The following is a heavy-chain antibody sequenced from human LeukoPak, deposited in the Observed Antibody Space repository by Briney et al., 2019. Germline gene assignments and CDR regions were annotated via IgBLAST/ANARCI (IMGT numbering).Heavy chain of an antibody. CDR3: ARSPVTLAYCGGDCYSHYVTYFDY. V-gene: IGHV4-61*02. D-gene: IGHD2-21*01. J-gene: IGHJ4*02. Sequence: PSETLSLTCTVSGGSISSGSYYWSWIRQPAGKGLEWIGRIYTSGSTNYNPSLKSRVTISVDTSKNQFSLKLSSVTAADTAVYYCARSPVTLAYCGGDCYSHYVTYFDYWGQGTLVTVSS. CDR1: GGSISSGSYY. CDR2: IYTSGST.